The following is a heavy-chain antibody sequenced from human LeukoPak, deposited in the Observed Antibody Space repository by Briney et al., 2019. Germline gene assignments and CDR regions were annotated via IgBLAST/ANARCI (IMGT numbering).Heavy chain of an antibody. Sequence: TGGSLRLSCAASGFTFSSYAMYWVRRAPGKGLEYVSAISSNGGSTYYANSVKGRFTISRDNSKNTLYLQMGSLRAEDMAVYYCARERSLDYYDSSGYYYGDAFDIWGQGTMVTVSS. V-gene: IGHV3-64*01. CDR2: ISSNGGST. CDR1: GFTFSSYA. CDR3: ARERSLDYYDSSGYYYGDAFDI. J-gene: IGHJ3*02. D-gene: IGHD3-22*01.